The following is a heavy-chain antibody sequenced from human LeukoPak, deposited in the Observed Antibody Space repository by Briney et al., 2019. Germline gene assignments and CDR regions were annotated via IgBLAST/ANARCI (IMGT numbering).Heavy chain of an antibody. Sequence: GGSLRLSCAASGFTFSSYAMTGVRQAPGKGLEWVSILSNRGSSYYADSVKGRFTVSRDNSKNTLYLQMNSLRAEDTAVYYCAKLEGSAWDVLYFYYWGQGALLTISS. J-gene: IGHJ4*02. CDR2: LSNRGSS. CDR1: GFTFSSYA. CDR3: AKLEGSAWDVLYFYY. D-gene: IGHD6-19*01. V-gene: IGHV3-23*01.